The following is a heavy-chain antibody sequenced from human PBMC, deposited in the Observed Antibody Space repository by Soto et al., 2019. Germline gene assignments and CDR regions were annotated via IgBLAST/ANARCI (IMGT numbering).Heavy chain of an antibody. Sequence: PSETLSLTCAVHGGSFSGNCWSWIRQPPGKGLEWIGDINHSGITNYNPSFKSRVTISVDTSKNQFSLKVSSVTAADTAVYYCASRTYVYYYMDVWAKGTTVTV. CDR3: ASRTYVYYYMDV. CDR1: GGSFSGNC. J-gene: IGHJ6*03. D-gene: IGHD3-16*01. V-gene: IGHV4-34*01. CDR2: INHSGIT.